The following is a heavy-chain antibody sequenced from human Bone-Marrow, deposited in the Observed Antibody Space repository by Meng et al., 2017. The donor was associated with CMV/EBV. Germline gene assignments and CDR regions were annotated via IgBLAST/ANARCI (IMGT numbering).Heavy chain of an antibody. CDR2: IKSKADGGTT. CDR1: GLTFTNAW. V-gene: IGHV3-15*01. D-gene: IGHD3-3*01. J-gene: IGHJ4*02. Sequence: GGSLRLSCAASGLTFTNAWMNWVRQAPGKGLEWVGRIKSKADGGTTDYAAPVKGRFTISRDDSKNMLYLQMNSLKTEDTAVYYCTSSPVYYDFWSGYYSYWGQGLLVNVSS. CDR3: TSSPVYYDFWSGYYSY.